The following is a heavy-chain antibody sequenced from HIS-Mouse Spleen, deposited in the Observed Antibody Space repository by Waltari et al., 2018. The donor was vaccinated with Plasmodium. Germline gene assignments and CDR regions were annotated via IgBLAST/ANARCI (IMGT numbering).Heavy chain of an antibody. J-gene: IGHJ4*02. CDR2: INHSGST. CDR3: ARGPGYSSGWYYFDY. Sequence: QVQLQQWGAGLLKPSETLALTCAVYGGSFSGSHWRWTRQPPGKGMEWIGEINHSGSTNYNPSLKSRVTISVDTSKNQFSLKLSSVTAADTAVYYCARGPGYSSGWYYFDYWGQGTLVTVSS. CDR1: GGSFSGSH. V-gene: IGHV4-34*01. D-gene: IGHD6-19*01.